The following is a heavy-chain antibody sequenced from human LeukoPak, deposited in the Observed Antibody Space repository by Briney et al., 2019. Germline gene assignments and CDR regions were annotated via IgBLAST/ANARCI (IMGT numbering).Heavy chain of an antibody. J-gene: IGHJ6*03. Sequence: ASVKASCKASGYTFTSYGISWVRQAPGQGLEWMGWISAYNGNTNYAQKLQGRVTMTTDTSTSTAYMELRSLRSDDTAVYYCARLDIVVVVAATDYYYYMDVWGKGTTVTVSS. CDR3: ARLDIVVVVAATDYYYYMDV. D-gene: IGHD2-15*01. V-gene: IGHV1-18*01. CDR2: ISAYNGNT. CDR1: GYTFTSYG.